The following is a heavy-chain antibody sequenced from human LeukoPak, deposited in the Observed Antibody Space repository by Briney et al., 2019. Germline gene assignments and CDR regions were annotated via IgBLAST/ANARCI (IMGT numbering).Heavy chain of an antibody. CDR2: IYYSGST. D-gene: IGHD2-2*02. CDR3: ARTPRYPLLYFDP. V-gene: IGHV4-39*07. CDR1: GGSISSSSYY. Sequence: TSETLSLTCTVSGGSISSSSYYWGWIRQPPGKGLEWIGSIYYSGSTYYNPCLKSRVTISVDTSKNQFSLKLSSVTAADTAVYYCARTPRYPLLYFDPWGQGTLVTVSS. J-gene: IGHJ5*02.